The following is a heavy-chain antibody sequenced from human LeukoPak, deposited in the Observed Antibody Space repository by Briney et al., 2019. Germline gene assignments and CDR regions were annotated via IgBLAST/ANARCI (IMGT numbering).Heavy chain of an antibody. CDR2: IYYSGST. Sequence: SETLSLTCIVSGGSISSSSYYWGWIRQPPGKGLEWIGSIYYSGSTYYNPSLKSRVTISVDTSKNQFSLKLSSVTAADTAVYYCARVGGALKWEYNWFDPWGQGTLVTVSS. V-gene: IGHV4-39*07. J-gene: IGHJ5*02. D-gene: IGHD1-26*01. CDR1: GGSISSSSYY. CDR3: ARVGGALKWEYNWFDP.